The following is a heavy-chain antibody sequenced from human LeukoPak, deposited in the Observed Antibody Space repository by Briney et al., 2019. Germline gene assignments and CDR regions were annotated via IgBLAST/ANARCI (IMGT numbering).Heavy chain of an antibody. CDR1: GFTFSSYG. V-gene: IGHV3-33*01. CDR3: ARGVYYYYYGMDV. CDR2: IWYDGSDK. J-gene: IGHJ6*02. Sequence: GGSLRLSCAASGFTFSSYGMHWVRQAPGKGLEWVAVIWYDGSDKYYADSVKGRFTISRDNSKNTLYLQMNSLRAEDTAVCYCARGVYYYYYGMDVWGQGTTVTVSS.